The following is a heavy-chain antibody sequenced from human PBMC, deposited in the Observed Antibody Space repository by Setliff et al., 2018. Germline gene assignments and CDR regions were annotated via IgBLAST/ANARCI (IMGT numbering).Heavy chain of an antibody. V-gene: IGHV3-7*03. CDR2: IKQDGSEK. J-gene: IGHJ3*01. D-gene: IGHD4-17*01. Sequence: GGSLRLSCAASGFTFSSYWMSWVRQAPGKGLEWVANIKQDGSEKYYVDSVKGRFTISGDNAKNSLYLQMNSLRAEDTAVYFCAKVYRDYGNSVDAFDVWGQGTMVTVSS. CDR3: AKVYRDYGNSVDAFDV. CDR1: GFTFSSYW.